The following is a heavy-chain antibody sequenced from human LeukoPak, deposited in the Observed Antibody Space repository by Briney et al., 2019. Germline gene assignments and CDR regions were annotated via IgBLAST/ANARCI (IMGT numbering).Heavy chain of an antibody. Sequence: ASVKVSCKASGYTFTSYAMNWVRQAPGQGLEWMGWINTNTGNPTYAQGFTGRFVFSLDTSVTTAYLQISSLRAEDTAVYYCARDIGVRGVFDYYGMDVWGQGTTVAVSS. CDR1: GYTFTSYA. CDR2: INTNTGNP. J-gene: IGHJ6*02. D-gene: IGHD3-10*01. CDR3: ARDIGVRGVFDYYGMDV. V-gene: IGHV7-4-1*02.